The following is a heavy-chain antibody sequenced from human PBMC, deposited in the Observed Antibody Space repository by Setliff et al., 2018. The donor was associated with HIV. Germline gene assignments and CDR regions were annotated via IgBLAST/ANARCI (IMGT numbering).Heavy chain of an antibody. CDR1: GYTFTNYA. CDR3: ARDRGYFDWLSSGAFDI. Sequence: ASVKVSCKTSGYTFTNYALHWVRQAPGQRLDWMGWINGGNGNTKYSQKFQGRVTIIRDTSASTAYMELSSLRSEDTAVYYCARDRGYFDWLSSGAFDIWGQGTMVTVTS. V-gene: IGHV1-3*01. D-gene: IGHD3-9*01. CDR2: INGGNGNT. J-gene: IGHJ3*02.